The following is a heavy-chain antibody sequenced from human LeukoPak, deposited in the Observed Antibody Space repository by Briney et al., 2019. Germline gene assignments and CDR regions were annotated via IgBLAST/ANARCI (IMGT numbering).Heavy chain of an antibody. Sequence: KPSGTLSLTCAVSGGSISSSNWWSWVRQPPGKGLEWIGEIYHSGSTNYNPSLKSRVTISVDKSKNQFSLKLSSVTAADTAVYYCASISVVVYGDYGQYFDHWGQGTLVTVSS. D-gene: IGHD4-17*01. CDR1: GGSISSSNW. V-gene: IGHV4-4*02. CDR3: ASISVVVYGDYGQYFDH. CDR2: IYHSGST. J-gene: IGHJ4*02.